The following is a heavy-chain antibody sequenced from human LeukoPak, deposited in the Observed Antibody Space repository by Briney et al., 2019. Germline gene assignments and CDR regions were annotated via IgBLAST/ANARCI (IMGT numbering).Heavy chain of an antibody. J-gene: IGHJ4*02. CDR2: INTDGSRT. D-gene: IGHD1-26*01. CDR3: ARALGSPLDY. CDR1: EFTFSTSW. Sequence: GGPLRLSCAASEFTFSTSWMHWVRHATGKALVWVLPINTDGSRTNHADSVKGRFTISRDNANNTLYLQMNSLRAEDTAVYYCARALGSPLDYWGQGTLVIVSS. V-gene: IGHV3-74*01.